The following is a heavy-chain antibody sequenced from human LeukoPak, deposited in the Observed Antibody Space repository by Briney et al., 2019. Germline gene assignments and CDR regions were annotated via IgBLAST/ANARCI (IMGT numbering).Heavy chain of an antibody. D-gene: IGHD5-24*01. CDR1: GFTFSTYG. Sequence: GGSLRLSCAASGFTFSTYGMHWVRQAPGKGLEWVTFIQYDGSNKYDADSVKGRFTISRDNSKNTLYLQMNSLRAEDTAVYYCARVDGYNYWQIIDYWGQGTLVTVSS. V-gene: IGHV3-30*02. CDR2: IQYDGSNK. CDR3: ARVDGYNYWQIIDY. J-gene: IGHJ4*02.